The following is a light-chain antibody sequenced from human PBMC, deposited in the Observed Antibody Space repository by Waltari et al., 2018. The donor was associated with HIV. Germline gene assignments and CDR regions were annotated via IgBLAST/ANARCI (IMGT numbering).Light chain of an antibody. Sequence: ISMTQSPSSLPASVVDSVRITCRASQSLRSYLNCYQQQPGKAPKVLMYAASPLQSGFPSRFGGSGSGTDFSLTISSLQPEDFATYYCQQSYSIPLTFGGETNVEIK. J-gene: IGKJ4*01. V-gene: IGKV1-39*01. CDR3: QQSYSIPLT. CDR1: QSLRSY. CDR2: AAS.